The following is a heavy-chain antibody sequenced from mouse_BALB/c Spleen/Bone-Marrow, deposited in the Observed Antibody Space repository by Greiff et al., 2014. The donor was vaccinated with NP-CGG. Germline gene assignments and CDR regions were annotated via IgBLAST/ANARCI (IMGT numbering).Heavy chain of an antibody. J-gene: IGHJ4*01. CDR2: IYYSGTI. D-gene: IGHD1-1*02. CDR1: GISITTGNYR. V-gene: IGHV3-5*02. CDR3: ARDGNYAMDY. Sequence: VQLKESGPGLVKPSQTVSLTCAVTGISITTGNYRWSWIRQFPGNKLEWIGYIYYSGTITYNPSLTSRTTITRDTSKNQFFLEMNSLTAEDTATYYCARDGNYAMDYWGQGTSVTVSS.